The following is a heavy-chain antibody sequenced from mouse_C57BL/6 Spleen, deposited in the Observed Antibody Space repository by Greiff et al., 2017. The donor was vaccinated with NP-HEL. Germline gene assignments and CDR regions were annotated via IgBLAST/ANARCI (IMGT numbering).Heavy chain of an antibody. J-gene: IGHJ2*01. CDR1: GYTFTDYY. D-gene: IGHD2-3*01. CDR3: ARRGNGGYYYFDY. V-gene: IGHV1-26*01. Sequence: EVQLQQSGPELVKPGASVKISCKASGYTFTDYYMNWVKQSHGKSLEWIGEINPNNGGTSYNQKFKGKATLTVDKSSSTAYMELRSLTSEDSAVYYCARRGNGGYYYFDYWGQGTTRTVSS. CDR2: INPNNGGT.